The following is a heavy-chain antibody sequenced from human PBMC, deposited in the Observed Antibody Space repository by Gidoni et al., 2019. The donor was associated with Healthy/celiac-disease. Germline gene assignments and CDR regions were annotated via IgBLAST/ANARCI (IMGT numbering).Heavy chain of an antibody. CDR2: IYYSGST. D-gene: IGHD3-22*01. CDR1: GGSISISRYY. CDR3: ARHGEYYYDSSGYYPLLFDY. V-gene: IGHV4-39*01. J-gene: IGHJ4*02. Sequence: QLPLQASGPGLVTPSETLSLTCPVSGGSISISRYYWGWIRQPPGKGLEWIGSIYYSGSTYYNPSLKSRVTISVDTSKNQFSLKLSSVTAADTAVYYCARHGEYYYDSSGYYPLLFDYWGQGTLVTVSS.